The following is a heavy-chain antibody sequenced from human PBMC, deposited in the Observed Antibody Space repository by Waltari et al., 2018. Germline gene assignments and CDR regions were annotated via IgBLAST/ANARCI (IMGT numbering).Heavy chain of an antibody. CDR3: ARVERGSGWFFDY. Sequence: EVQLVETGGGLIQPGGSLRLSCAASGFTVSSYYMSWVRQAPGKGLQWVSVIYIGGSTYYADSVKGRFTISRDNSKNTLYLQMNSLRAEDTAVYYCARVERGSGWFFDYWGQGTLVTVSS. V-gene: IGHV3-53*02. J-gene: IGHJ4*02. CDR1: GFTVSSYY. CDR2: IYIGGST. D-gene: IGHD6-19*01.